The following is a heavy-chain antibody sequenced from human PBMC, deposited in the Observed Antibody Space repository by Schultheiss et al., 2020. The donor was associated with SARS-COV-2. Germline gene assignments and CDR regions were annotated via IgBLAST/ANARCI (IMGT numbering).Heavy chain of an antibody. D-gene: IGHD2-2*01. J-gene: IGHJ4*02. Sequence: SETLSLTCAVYGGSFSGYYWSWIRQPPGKGLEWIGYIYYSGSTNYNPSLKSRVTISVDTSKNQFSLKLSSVTAADTAVYYCARGRLLGYCSSTSCYFYWGQGTLVTFSS. CDR3: ARGRLLGYCSSTSCYFY. CDR2: IYYSGST. CDR1: GGSFSGYY. V-gene: IGHV4-59*12.